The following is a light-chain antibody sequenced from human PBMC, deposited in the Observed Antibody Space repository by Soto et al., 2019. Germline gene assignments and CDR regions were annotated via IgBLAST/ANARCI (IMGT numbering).Light chain of an antibody. CDR1: QSVTSNY. Sequence: EIVLTQSPGTLSLSPGESATRSCGPSQSVTSNYLAWYQQKPGQAPRLLIFGASIRVTGIPDRFIGSGSGTDFTLTISRLEPEDFAVYYCQPYVTSPTTFGQGTKVDIK. J-gene: IGKJ1*01. CDR2: GAS. V-gene: IGKV3-20*01. CDR3: QPYVTSPTT.